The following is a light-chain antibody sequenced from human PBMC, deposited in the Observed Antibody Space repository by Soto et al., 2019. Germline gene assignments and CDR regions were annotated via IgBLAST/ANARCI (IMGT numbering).Light chain of an antibody. CDR3: QSYDSSLSGSMV. Sequence: QPVLTQPPSVSGAPGQRVTISCTGSSSNIGAGYDVHWYQQLPGTAPKLLIYGNSNRPSGVTDRFSGAKSGTSASLAITGLQAEDEADYYCQSYDSSLSGSMVFGGGTKLTVL. CDR2: GNS. V-gene: IGLV1-40*01. J-gene: IGLJ2*01. CDR1: SSNIGAGYD.